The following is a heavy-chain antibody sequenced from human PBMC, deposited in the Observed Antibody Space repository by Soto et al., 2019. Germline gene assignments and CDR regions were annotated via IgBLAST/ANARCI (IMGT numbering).Heavy chain of an antibody. CDR3: TTDSYMTNIIVRFDY. V-gene: IGHV3-23*01. Sequence: GGSLRLSCAASGFTFSSYAMNWVRQAPGKGLEWVSTISRSGGSTYYADSVKGRFTISRDISKSTLYLQMHSLRAEDTAVYYCTTDSYMTNIIVRFDYWGHGTLVTVSS. J-gene: IGHJ4*01. CDR1: GFTFSSYA. CDR2: ISRSGGST. D-gene: IGHD4-17*01.